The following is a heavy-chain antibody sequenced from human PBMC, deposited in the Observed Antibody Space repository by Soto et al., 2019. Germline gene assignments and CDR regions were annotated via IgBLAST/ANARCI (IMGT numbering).Heavy chain of an antibody. Sequence: AGSLRLSCAASGFTLSNYAMSWVRQAPGKGLEWVSGISVSGGSTYYADSVKGRFTISRDNSKNTLYLQINSLRAEDTAVYYCATDPRVVVVAAVFWGQGTLVTVSS. D-gene: IGHD2-15*01. CDR3: ATDPRVVVVAAVF. V-gene: IGHV3-23*01. CDR2: ISVSGGST. J-gene: IGHJ4*02. CDR1: GFTLSNYA.